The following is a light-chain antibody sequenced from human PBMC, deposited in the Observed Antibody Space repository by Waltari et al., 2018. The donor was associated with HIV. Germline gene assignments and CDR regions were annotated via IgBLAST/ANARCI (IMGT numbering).Light chain of an antibody. CDR1: QGISTY. CDR3: QQLNSYTQIT. CDR2: AAS. Sequence: DIQLTQSPSFLSASVGDRVTITCRAGQGISTYLAWYQQKPGKAPKLLIYAASTLQSGVPSRFSGSGSGTEFTLTIGGLQPEDFATYYCQQLNSYTQITFGGGTKVEIK. J-gene: IGKJ4*01. V-gene: IGKV1-9*01.